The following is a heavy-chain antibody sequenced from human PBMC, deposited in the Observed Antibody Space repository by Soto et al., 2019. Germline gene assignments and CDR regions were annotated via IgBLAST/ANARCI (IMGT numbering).Heavy chain of an antibody. D-gene: IGHD3-10*01. J-gene: IGHJ4*02. CDR2: IIPILGIA. CDR1: GGTFSSYT. V-gene: IGHV1-69*02. CDR3: ANGLLWFGELCSRDY. Sequence: SVKVSCKASGGTFSSYTISWVRQAPGQGLEWMGRIIPILGIANCAQKFQGRVTITADKSTSTAYMELSSLRSEDTSVYYCANGLLWFGELCSRDYGGQGTLVTVSS.